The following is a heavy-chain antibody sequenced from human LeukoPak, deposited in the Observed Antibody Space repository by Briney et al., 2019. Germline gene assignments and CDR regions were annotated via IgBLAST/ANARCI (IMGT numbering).Heavy chain of an antibody. D-gene: IGHD3-10*01. Sequence: SETLSLTCTVSGGSISSHYWSWIRQPPGKGLEWIGYIYYSGSTNYNPSLKSRVTKSVDTSKNQFSLKLSSVTAADTAVYYCARSITMVRGVFDYWGQGTLVTVSS. CDR3: ARSITMVRGVFDY. J-gene: IGHJ4*02. V-gene: IGHV4-59*11. CDR1: GGSISSHY. CDR2: IYYSGST.